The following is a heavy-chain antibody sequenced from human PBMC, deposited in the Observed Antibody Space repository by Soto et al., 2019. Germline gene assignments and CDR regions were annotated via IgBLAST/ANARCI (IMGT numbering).Heavy chain of an antibody. V-gene: IGHV3-49*03. CDR1: GFTFRDYG. Sequence: PGGSLRLSCTTSGFTFRDYGLGWFRQAPGKGLEWVGFIRSKTYGGTTEYAASVKGRFTVSRDDFRGIAYLQVNSLKTEDTAVFYCTRGRHSGDWSGYYFDRWGQGTLVTVSS. D-gene: IGHD6-19*01. CDR2: IRSKTYGGTT. J-gene: IGHJ4*02. CDR3: TRGRHSGDWSGYYFDR.